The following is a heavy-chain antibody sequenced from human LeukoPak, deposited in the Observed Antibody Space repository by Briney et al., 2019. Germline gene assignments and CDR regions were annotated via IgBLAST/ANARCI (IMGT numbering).Heavy chain of an antibody. CDR1: GYTFTSYG. CDR3: AASYCGGDCYGAFDI. CDR2: INPNSGGT. Sequence: ASVKVSCKASGYTFTSYGISWVRQAPGQGLEWMGWINPNSGGTNYAQKFQGRVTMTRDTSISTAYMELSRLRSDDTAVYYCAASYCGGDCYGAFDIWGQGTMVTVSS. J-gene: IGHJ3*02. D-gene: IGHD2-21*01. V-gene: IGHV1-2*02.